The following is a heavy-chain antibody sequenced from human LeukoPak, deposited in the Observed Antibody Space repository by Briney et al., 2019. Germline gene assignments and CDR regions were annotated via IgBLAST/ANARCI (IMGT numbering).Heavy chain of an antibody. CDR2: AYSDGNT. J-gene: IGHJ4*02. Sequence: GGSLRLSCAASGITVNSTYISWVRQAPGKGLEWVSVAYSDGNTYYAGSVKGRFTISRDNSKNTLYLQMNSLRAEDTAVYYCARDVPGSGWYFDYWGQGTLVTVSS. CDR3: ARDVPGSGWYFDY. D-gene: IGHD6-19*01. V-gene: IGHV3-66*01. CDR1: GITVNSTY.